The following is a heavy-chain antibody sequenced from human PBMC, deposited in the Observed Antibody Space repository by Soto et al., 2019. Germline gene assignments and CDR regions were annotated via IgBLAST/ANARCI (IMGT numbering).Heavy chain of an antibody. Sequence: QLQLQESGSGLVKPSQTLSLTCAVSGGSISSGGYSWSWIRQPPGKGLEWIGYIYHSGSTYYNPSLKSRVTRSVDRSKNQFSLKLSSVTAADTAVYYCARASDSSGYYYPNWFDPWGQGTLVTVSS. D-gene: IGHD3-22*01. J-gene: IGHJ5*02. CDR1: GGSISSGGYS. CDR3: ARASDSSGYYYPNWFDP. CDR2: IYHSGST. V-gene: IGHV4-30-2*01.